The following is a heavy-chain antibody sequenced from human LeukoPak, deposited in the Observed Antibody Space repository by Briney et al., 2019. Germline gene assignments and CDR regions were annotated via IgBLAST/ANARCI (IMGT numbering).Heavy chain of an antibody. CDR2: ISSSGSTI. D-gene: IGHD2-15*01. Sequence: GGSLRLSCAGSGFTFSSYEMNWVRQAPGKGLEWVSYISSSGSTIYYADSVKGRFTISRDNAKNSLYLQMNSLRAEDTAVYYCARVPGPYCSGGSCYSMSGNYWGQGTLVTVCS. CDR1: GFTFSSYE. CDR3: ARVPGPYCSGGSCYSMSGNY. J-gene: IGHJ4*02. V-gene: IGHV3-48*03.